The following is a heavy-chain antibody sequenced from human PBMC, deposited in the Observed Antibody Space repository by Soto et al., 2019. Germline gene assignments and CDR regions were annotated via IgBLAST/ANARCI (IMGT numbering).Heavy chain of an antibody. CDR1: GFTLSDHY. D-gene: IGHD2-15*01. J-gene: IGHJ4*02. CDR2: SRNRGNNYVT. Sequence: GGSLRLSCEGSGFTLSDHYIGWVRQPPGKGRGWVGRSRNRGNNYVTEYAASVKGRFTISRDDSKNTVHMQMKSLRAEDTAVFLCARARALLHTNSRGYFDDWGQGTMVTVSS. V-gene: IGHV3-72*01. CDR3: ARARALLHTNSRGYFDD.